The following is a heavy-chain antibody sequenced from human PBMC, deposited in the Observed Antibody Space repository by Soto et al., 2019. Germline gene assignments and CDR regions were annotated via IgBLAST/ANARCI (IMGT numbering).Heavy chain of an antibody. CDR1: GGSISSDGNF. Sequence: SETLSLTCTVSGGSISSDGNFWSWIRQLPGRGLEWIGYISYTGRTYYTPSLNSRLTISLDTSKNLFSLRLSAVTAADTAVYFCARGSFSSSSSWFDPWVQGTLV. CDR2: ISYTGRT. D-gene: IGHD6-6*01. J-gene: IGHJ5*02. V-gene: IGHV4-31*03. CDR3: ARGSFSSSSSWFDP.